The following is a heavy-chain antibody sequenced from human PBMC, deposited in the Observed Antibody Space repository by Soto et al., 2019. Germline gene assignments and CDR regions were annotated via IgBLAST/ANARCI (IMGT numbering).Heavy chain of an antibody. CDR3: VRDRDGYNF. CDR1: GFTFSNYV. D-gene: IGHD5-12*01. V-gene: IGHV3-74*01. CDR2: IDTDGTTT. J-gene: IGHJ3*01. Sequence: EVQLVESGGNLVQPGGSLRLSCAASGFTFSNYVMHWVRQVPGKGLVWVSRIDTDGTTTHYADSVKGRFTISRDNANNTLYLQMNSLRVEDAAVYYCVRDRDGYNFWGQGTMVTVSS.